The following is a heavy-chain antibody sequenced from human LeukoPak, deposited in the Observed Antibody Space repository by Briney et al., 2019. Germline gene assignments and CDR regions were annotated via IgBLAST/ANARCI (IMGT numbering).Heavy chain of an antibody. CDR3: AREGQQLRFDY. D-gene: IGHD6-13*01. Sequence: SETLSLTCAVYGGSFSGYYWSWIRQPPGKGLEWIGEINHSGSTNYNPSLKSRVTISVDTSKNQFSLKPSSVTAADTAVYYCAREGQQLRFDYWGQGTLVTVSS. V-gene: IGHV4-34*01. CDR1: GGSFSGYY. J-gene: IGHJ4*02. CDR2: INHSGST.